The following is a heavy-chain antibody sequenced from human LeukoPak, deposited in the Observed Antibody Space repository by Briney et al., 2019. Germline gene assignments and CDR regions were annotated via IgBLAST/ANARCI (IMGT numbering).Heavy chain of an antibody. V-gene: IGHV1-69*05. CDR3: ARGLSSGWYELDYFDY. CDR2: IIPIFGTE. Sequence: SVKVSCKASAGTFLSYAINWVRQAPGQGLEWMGRIIPIFGTENYEQKFQGRVTITTDESTSTAYMELSSLRSEDTAVYYCARGLSSGWYELDYFDYWGQGTLVTVSS. D-gene: IGHD6-19*01. CDR1: AGTFLSYA. J-gene: IGHJ4*02.